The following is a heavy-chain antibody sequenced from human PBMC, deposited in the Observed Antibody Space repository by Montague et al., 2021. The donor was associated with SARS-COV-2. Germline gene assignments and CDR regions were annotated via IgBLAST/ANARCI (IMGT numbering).Heavy chain of an antibody. CDR2: IYYSGST. D-gene: IGHD6-13*01. Sequence: SETLSLTCTVSGGSISSSCYYWGWIRQPPGKGLEWIGSIYYSGSTYYNPSLKSRVTISVDTSKNQFSLKLSSATAADTAVYYCARKEMKYSSIWSTGGNWFDPGARGTLVTV. CDR3: ARKEMKYSSIWSTGGNWFDP. CDR1: GGSISSSCYY. J-gene: IGHJ5*02. V-gene: IGHV4-39*01.